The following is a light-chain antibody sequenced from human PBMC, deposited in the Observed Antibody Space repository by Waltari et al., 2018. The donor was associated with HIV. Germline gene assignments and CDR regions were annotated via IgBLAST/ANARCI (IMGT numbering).Light chain of an antibody. CDR1: SAHSIYA. J-gene: IGLJ2*01. V-gene: IGLV4-69*01. CDR2: LNSDGSH. Sequence: QLVLTQSPSASASLGASVKLTCTLSSAHSIYAIAWHQQQPEQGPRYLMKLNSDGSHRKGDGIPDRFSGSASGAERYLTISNVQSEDEGTYYCQTWGAGIVVFGVGTRLSVL. CDR3: QTWGAGIVV.